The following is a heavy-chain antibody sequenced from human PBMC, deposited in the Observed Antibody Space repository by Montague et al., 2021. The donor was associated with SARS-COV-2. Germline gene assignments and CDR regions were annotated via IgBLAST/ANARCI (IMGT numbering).Heavy chain of an antibody. CDR2: IFYKGXT. V-gene: IGHV4-39*01. D-gene: IGHD5-18*01. J-gene: IGHJ4*02. CDR1: GGSITNSNYY. Sequence: SETLSLTCSVSGGSITNSNYYWVWIRQPPGKGLEWIGRIFYKGXTXYXXXXKXRLTLSVDTSKNQFSLRLRSVTAAGTAVYFCARLSWIPTAEPLTFDYWGQGALVTISS. CDR3: ARLSWIPTAEPLTFDY.